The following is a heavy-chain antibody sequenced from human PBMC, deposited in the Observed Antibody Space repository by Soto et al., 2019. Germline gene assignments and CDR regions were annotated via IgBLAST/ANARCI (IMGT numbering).Heavy chain of an antibody. V-gene: IGHV3-15*07. Sequence: PGGSLRLSCAASGVTFINAWMNWVRQAPGKGLEWVGRIKSKTDGGTTDYAAPVKGRFTISRDDSKNTLYLQMNSLKTEDTAVYYCTTSYDFWSGYPFYYYGMDVWGQGTTVTVSS. CDR1: GVTFINAW. J-gene: IGHJ6*02. D-gene: IGHD3-3*01. CDR2: IKSKTDGGTT. CDR3: TTSYDFWSGYPFYYYGMDV.